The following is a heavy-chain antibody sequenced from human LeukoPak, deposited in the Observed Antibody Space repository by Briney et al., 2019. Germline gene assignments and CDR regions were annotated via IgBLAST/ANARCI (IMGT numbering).Heavy chain of an antibody. CDR1: GGSISSYW. V-gene: IGHV4-59*01. CDR2: IYYSGNT. J-gene: IGHJ6*03. D-gene: IGHD1-14*01. CDR3: ARKSGTYYYMDV. Sequence: SETLSLTCTVSGGSISSYWWSWIRQSPGKELEWIGYIYYSGNTNYNPSLKSRGTISVDTSKNQFFLKLSSVTAADTAVYYCARKSGTYYYMDVWGRGTTVTVSS.